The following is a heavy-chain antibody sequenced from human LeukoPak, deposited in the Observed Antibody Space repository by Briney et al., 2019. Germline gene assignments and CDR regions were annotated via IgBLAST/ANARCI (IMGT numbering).Heavy chain of an antibody. J-gene: IGHJ4*02. CDR1: GFIFSRYG. CDR3: AKDQIGYGDGYNYETIYDY. CDR2: ISGSGGTT. V-gene: IGHV3-23*01. Sequence: PGGSLRLSCAASGFIFSRYGMSWVRQAPGKGLEWVSAISGSGGTTYYADSVKGRFTISRDNSKNTLYLQMNSLRAEDTAVYYCAKDQIGYGDGYNYETIYDYWGQGTLVTVSS. D-gene: IGHD5-24*01.